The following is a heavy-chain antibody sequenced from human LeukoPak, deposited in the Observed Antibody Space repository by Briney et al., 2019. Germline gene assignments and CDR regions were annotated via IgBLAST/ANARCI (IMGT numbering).Heavy chain of an antibody. J-gene: IGHJ4*02. D-gene: IGHD3-9*01. CDR2: ITGSGGTT. CDR3: AKGRSEYGSLNLLSLY. Sequence: AGSLRPSCPAAGFTFSIFAMSWGRQAPGKGLEWVSVITGSGGTTDYADSVKGRFTISRDNSKNTLYLQMNSLRVEDTAVYYCAKGRSEYGSLNLLSLYWGQGSLVTVSS. CDR1: GFTFSIFA. V-gene: IGHV3-23*01.